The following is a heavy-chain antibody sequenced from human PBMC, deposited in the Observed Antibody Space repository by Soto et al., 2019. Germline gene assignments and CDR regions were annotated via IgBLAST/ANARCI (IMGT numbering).Heavy chain of an antibody. D-gene: IGHD2-15*01. CDR3: AGGQYYFDY. CDR1: GFPFSSYG. V-gene: IGHV3-30*03. J-gene: IGHJ4*02. CDR2: ISYDGTNQ. Sequence: QVQLVESGGGVVQPGRSLGLSCAASGFPFSSYGMHWVRQAPGKGLDWVALISYDGTNQYYADSVKGRFTVSRDNSKNTLYLHMSSLRAEDTAVYYCAGGQYYFDYCGQGTLVSVSS.